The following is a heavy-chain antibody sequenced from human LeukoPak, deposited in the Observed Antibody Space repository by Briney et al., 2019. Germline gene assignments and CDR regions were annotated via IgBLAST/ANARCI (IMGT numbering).Heavy chain of an antibody. Sequence: PGGSLRLSCAASGFTFSSYSMDWVRQAPGKGLEWVSYISSSSSTIYYADSVKGRFTNSRDNAKNSLYLQMNSLRVEDTAIYYCARGASRISWPGIDYWGQGTLVTVSS. J-gene: IGHJ4*02. CDR1: GFTFSSYS. D-gene: IGHD3-3*02. CDR2: ISSSSSTI. V-gene: IGHV3-48*01. CDR3: ARGASRISWPGIDY.